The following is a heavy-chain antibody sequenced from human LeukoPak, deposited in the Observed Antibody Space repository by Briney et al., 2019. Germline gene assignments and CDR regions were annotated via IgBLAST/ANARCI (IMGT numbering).Heavy chain of an antibody. Sequence: GGSLRLSCAASGFSFSDSWMTWVRQTPGKGLQWVASIHQDAGEKQYLDSVRGRFTISRDNARNSLYLQMNSLRVEDTAVYYCASLKDHYCRYWGQGTPVTVSS. CDR1: GFSFSDSW. CDR3: ASLKDHYCRY. V-gene: IGHV3-7*05. CDR2: IHQDAGEK. J-gene: IGHJ4*02.